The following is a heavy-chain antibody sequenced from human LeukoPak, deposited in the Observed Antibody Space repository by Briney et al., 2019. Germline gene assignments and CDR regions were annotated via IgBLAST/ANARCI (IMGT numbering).Heavy chain of an antibody. CDR1: GFDFKKYG. V-gene: IGHV3-33*06. Sequence: PGRSLKLSCAASGFDFKKYGMQWVRQAPGKGPEWVAIIWFDGANNRYADSVKGRFTISRDNSKNTVFLQMDSLRAEDTAVYYFAKDGLDTTVGYYFDYWGQGTLVTVSS. J-gene: IGHJ4*02. D-gene: IGHD1-1*01. CDR2: IWFDGANN. CDR3: AKDGLDTTVGYYFDY.